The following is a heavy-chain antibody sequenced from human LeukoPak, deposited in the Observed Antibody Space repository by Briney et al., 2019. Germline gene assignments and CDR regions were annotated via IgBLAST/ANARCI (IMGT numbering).Heavy chain of an antibody. CDR2: MNPNSGNT. V-gene: IGHV1-8*01. CDR1: GYTFTSYD. J-gene: IGHJ5*02. Sequence: ASVKVSCKASGYTFTSYDINWVRQATGQGLEWMGWMNPNSGNTGYAQKFQGRVTMTRNTSISTAYMELSSLRSEDTAVYYCARQYIYYYDSSGHDGENWFDPWGQGTLVTVSS. D-gene: IGHD3-22*01. CDR3: ARQYIYYYDSSGHDGENWFDP.